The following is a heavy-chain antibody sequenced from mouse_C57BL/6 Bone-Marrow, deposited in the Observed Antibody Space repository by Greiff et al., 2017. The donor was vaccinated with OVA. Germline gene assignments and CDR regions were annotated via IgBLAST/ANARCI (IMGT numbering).Heavy chain of an antibody. CDR1: GYTFTSYG. V-gene: IGHV1-81*01. J-gene: IGHJ2*01. CDR3: ARSSYYYGSSYLDY. Sequence: QVQLQQSGAELARPGASVKLSCKASGYTFTSYGITGLRREPGQGLEWIGEFFPRSGNTYYNEKVKGKATLTADKSSSTAYMELRSLTSEDSAVYFCARSSYYYGSSYLDYWGQGTTLTVSS. D-gene: IGHD1-1*01. CDR2: FFPRSGNT.